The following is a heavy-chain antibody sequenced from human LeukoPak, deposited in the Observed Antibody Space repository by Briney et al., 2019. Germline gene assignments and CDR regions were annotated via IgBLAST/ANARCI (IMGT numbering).Heavy chain of an antibody. CDR1: GFTFSSYA. V-gene: IGHV3-23*01. CDR2: ISGSGGST. CDR3: AKGPYYYYGMDV. J-gene: IGHJ6*02. Sequence: GGPLRLSCAASGFTFSSYAMSWVRQAPGKGLEWVSAISGSGGSTYYADSVKGRFTISRDNSKNTLYLQMNSLRAEDTAVYYCAKGPYYYYGMDVWGQGTTVTVSS.